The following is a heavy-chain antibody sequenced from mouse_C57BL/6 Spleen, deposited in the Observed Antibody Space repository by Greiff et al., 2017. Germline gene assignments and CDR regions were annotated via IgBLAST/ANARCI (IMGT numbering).Heavy chain of an antibody. J-gene: IGHJ1*03. CDR3: ARRGGSRYWYFDV. CDR2: IYPGDGAT. Sequence: QVQLQQSGAELVKPGASVKISCKASGYAFSDYWMNWVKQRPGKGLEWIGQIYPGDGATNYNGKFKGKATLTTDKSSSTAYMQLSSLTSEDSAVYFCARRGGSRYWYFDVWGTGLTVTVAT. CDR1: GYAFSDYW. D-gene: IGHD1-1*01. V-gene: IGHV1-80*01.